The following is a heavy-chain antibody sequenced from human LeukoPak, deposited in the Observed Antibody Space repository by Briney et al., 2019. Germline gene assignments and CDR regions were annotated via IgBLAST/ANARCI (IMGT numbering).Heavy chain of an antibody. CDR2: IYYSGST. Sequence: SETLSLTCTVSGGSIRSDYWSWIRQPPGKGLEWIGYIYYSGSTSYNPSLKSRVTISVDTPKNQFSLKLSSVTAADTAVYYRARLITCGGDCYDAFDIWGQGTVVTVSS. CDR1: GGSIRSDY. V-gene: IGHV4-59*01. J-gene: IGHJ3*02. D-gene: IGHD2-21*02. CDR3: ARLITCGGDCYDAFDI.